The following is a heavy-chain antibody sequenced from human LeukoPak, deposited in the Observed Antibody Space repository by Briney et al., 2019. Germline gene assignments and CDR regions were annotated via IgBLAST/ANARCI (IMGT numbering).Heavy chain of an antibody. J-gene: IGHJ5*02. CDR2: IIPIFGTA. D-gene: IGHD6-13*01. CDR1: GGTFISYA. Sequence: SVKVSCKASGGTFISYAISWVRQAPGQGLEWMGGIIPIFGTANYAQKFQGRVTITTDESTSTAYMELSSLRSEDTAVYYCARDGYSSSWYTFFDPWGQGTLVTVSS. V-gene: IGHV1-69*05. CDR3: ARDGYSSSWYTFFDP.